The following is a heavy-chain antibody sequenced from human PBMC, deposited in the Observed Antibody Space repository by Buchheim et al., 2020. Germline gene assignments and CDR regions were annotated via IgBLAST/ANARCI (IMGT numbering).Heavy chain of an antibody. Sequence: QVQLVQSGAEVKKPGASVKVSCKASGYTFTSYYMHWVRQAPGQGLEWMGIINPSGGSTSYAQKFQGRVTMTRDTSTSTVYLELSSLRSEDTAVYYCARRSKPSFRYDSSGYYSDYWGQGTL. J-gene: IGHJ4*02. CDR1: GYTFTSYY. D-gene: IGHD3-22*01. V-gene: IGHV1-46*01. CDR2: INPSGGST. CDR3: ARRSKPSFRYDSSGYYSDY.